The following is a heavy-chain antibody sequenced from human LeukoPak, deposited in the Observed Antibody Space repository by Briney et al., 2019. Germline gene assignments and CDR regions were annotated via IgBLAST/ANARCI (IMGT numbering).Heavy chain of an antibody. V-gene: IGHV3-53*01. CDR3: ARPLRSGSYEYFDY. CDR1: GFTVSSNY. J-gene: IGHJ4*02. D-gene: IGHD1-26*01. Sequence: GGSPRLSCEASGFTVSSNYMSWVRQAPGKGLEWVSVIYSGGTTYYADSVKGRFTISRDNSKNTLYLQMNSLRAEDTAVYYCARPLRSGSYEYFDYWGQGTLVTVSS. CDR2: IYSGGTT.